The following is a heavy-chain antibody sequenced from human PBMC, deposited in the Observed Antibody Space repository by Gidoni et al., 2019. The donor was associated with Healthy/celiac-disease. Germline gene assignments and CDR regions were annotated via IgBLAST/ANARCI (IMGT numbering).Heavy chain of an antibody. Sequence: QVQLVQSGAEVKKPGASVKVSCQASGYTFTAYYRNWGRQDPGQGLEWMGWINPNSGGTNYAQKLQGRVTMTRDTSISTAYMELSRLRSDDTAVYYCATGYSSSWYQTLFDYWGQGTLVTVSS. CDR2: INPNSGGT. J-gene: IGHJ4*02. D-gene: IGHD6-13*01. CDR3: ATGYSSSWYQTLFDY. V-gene: IGHV1-2*02. CDR1: GYTFTAYY.